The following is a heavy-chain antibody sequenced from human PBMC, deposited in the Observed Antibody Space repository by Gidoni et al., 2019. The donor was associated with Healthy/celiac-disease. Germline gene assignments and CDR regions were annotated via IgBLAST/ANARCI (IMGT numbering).Heavy chain of an antibody. D-gene: IGHD3-9*01. CDR1: GGSISSGGYY. CDR3: ARGSEEYDILTGLDY. Sequence: QVQLQESGPGLVKPSQTLSLTCTVPGGSISSGGYYWRWIRQHPGKGLEWIGYIYYSGSTYYNPSLKSRVTISVDTSKNQFSLKLSSVTAADTAVYYCARGSEEYDILTGLDYWGQGTLVTVSS. CDR2: IYYSGST. J-gene: IGHJ4*02. V-gene: IGHV4-31*03.